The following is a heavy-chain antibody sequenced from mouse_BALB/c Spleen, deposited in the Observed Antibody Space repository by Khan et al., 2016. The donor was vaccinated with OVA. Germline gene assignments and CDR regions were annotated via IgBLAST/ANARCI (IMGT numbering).Heavy chain of an antibody. CDR3: ARPAYDGYYDY. D-gene: IGHD2-3*01. V-gene: IGHV1S137*01. Sequence: QVQLQQSGPELVRPGVSVKISCKGSGYTFTDYAMYWVKQSHARSQEGFGLIITYSGSTNYNQTFKGRITMTVDKSTSESYLEFASLTSEDSAIYYCARPAYDGYYDYWGQGTTLTVSS. CDR2: IITYSGST. J-gene: IGHJ2*01. CDR1: GYTFTDYA.